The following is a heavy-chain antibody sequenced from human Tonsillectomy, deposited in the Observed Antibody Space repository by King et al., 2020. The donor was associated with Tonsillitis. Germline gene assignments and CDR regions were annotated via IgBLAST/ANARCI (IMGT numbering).Heavy chain of an antibody. CDR1: GFTFDDYA. Sequence: VQLVESGGGLVQPGRSLRLSCAASGFTFDDYAMHWVRQAPGKGLEWVSGITWNSGRIAYADSVKGLFTISRDNAKNSLYLQMNSLRTEDTALYYCAKDLGNSGYFYYFDYWGQGTLVTVSS. V-gene: IGHV3-9*01. J-gene: IGHJ4*02. D-gene: IGHD3-22*01. CDR3: AKDLGNSGYFYYFDY. CDR2: ITWNSGRI.